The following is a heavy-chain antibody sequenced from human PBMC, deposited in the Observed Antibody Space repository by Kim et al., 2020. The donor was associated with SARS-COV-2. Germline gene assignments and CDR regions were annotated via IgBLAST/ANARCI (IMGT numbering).Heavy chain of an antibody. D-gene: IGHD5-12*01. CDR1: GFTFNNYG. V-gene: IGHV3-33*05. J-gene: IGHJ4*02. CDR2: IPYDGTNK. CDR3: ARRGGGDGYNLDY. Sequence: GGSLRLSCAASGFTFNNYGMHWVRQAPGKGLEWVAVIPYDGTNKYYADCVKGRFTISRDNSKNTLYLQMNSLSAEGTAVYYCARRGGGDGYNLDYWGQGTLVTVSS.